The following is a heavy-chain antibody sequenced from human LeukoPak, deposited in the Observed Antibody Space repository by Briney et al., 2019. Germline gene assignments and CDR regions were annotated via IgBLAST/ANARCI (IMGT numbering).Heavy chain of an antibody. J-gene: IGHJ4*02. CDR3: ASSRGIAAAGTRFDY. Sequence: WASVKVSCKASGYTFTSYAMNWVRQAPGQGLEWMGRIIPILGIANYAQKFQGRVTNTADKSTSTAYMELSSLRSEDTAVYYCASSRGIAAAGTRFDYWGQGTLVTVSS. V-gene: IGHV1-69*04. CDR1: GYTFTSYA. CDR2: IIPILGIA. D-gene: IGHD6-13*01.